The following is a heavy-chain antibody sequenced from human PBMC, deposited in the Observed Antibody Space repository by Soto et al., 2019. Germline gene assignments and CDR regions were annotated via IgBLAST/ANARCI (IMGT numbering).Heavy chain of an antibody. CDR1: GYTFTGYY. V-gene: IGHV1-2*02. CDR2: IDPDSGDT. CDR3: ARGPLE. J-gene: IGHJ4*02. Sequence: ASVQVSCKASGYTFTGYYLHWVRQAPGQGPEWVGKIDPDSGDTDQSQKFQGRVTLTRDTAIDTAYMELTRLTLDDTAIYYCARGPLEWGQGTLVTVSS.